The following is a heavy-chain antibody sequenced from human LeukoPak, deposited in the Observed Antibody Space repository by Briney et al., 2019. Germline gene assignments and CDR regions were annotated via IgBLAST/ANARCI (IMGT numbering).Heavy chain of an antibody. D-gene: IGHD6-13*01. V-gene: IGHV4-34*01. CDR3: ARRIRQQLLNWFDP. J-gene: IGHJ5*02. Sequence: SETLSLTCAVYGGSFSGYYWSWIRQPLGKGLEWIGEINHSGSTNYNPSLKSRVTISVDTSKNQFSLKLSSVTAADTAVYYCARRIRQQLLNWFDPWGQGTLVTVSS. CDR2: INHSGST. CDR1: GGSFSGYY.